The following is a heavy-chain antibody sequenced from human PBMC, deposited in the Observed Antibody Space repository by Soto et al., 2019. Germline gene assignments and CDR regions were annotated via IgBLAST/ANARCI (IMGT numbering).Heavy chain of an antibody. V-gene: IGHV3-23*01. D-gene: IGHD6-13*01. J-gene: IGHJ4*02. CDR2: ISGSGGST. CDR1: GFTFSSYA. Sequence: GGSLRLSCAASGFTFSSYAMTWVRQAPGKGLEWVSAISGSGGSTYYADSVKGRFTISRDNSKNTLYLQMNSLRAEDTAVYYCARPEYSSSWFFDYWGQGTLVTVSS. CDR3: ARPEYSSSWFFDY.